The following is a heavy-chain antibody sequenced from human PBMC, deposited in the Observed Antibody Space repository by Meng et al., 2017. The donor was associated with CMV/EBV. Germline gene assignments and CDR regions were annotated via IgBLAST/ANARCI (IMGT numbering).Heavy chain of an antibody. CDR3: AKEGAAAGLTNYYYGMDV. CDR2: INPNSGGT. V-gene: IGHV1-2*02. J-gene: IGHJ6*02. D-gene: IGHD6-13*01. CDR1: GYTFTGYY. Sequence: ASVKVSCKASGYTFTGYYMHWVRQVPGQGLEWMGWINPNSGGTNYAQKFQGRVTMTRDTSISTAYMELSRLRSDDTAVYYCAKEGAAAGLTNYYYGMDVWGQGTTVTVSS.